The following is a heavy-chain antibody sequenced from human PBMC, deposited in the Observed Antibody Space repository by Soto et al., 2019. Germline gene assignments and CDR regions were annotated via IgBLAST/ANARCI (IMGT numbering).Heavy chain of an antibody. V-gene: IGHV1-18*01. CDR2: ISAYNGNT. CDR1: GYTFTNYG. D-gene: IGHD6-6*01. Sequence: QVPVVQSGTEVKKPGASVKVSCKASGYTFTNYGISWVRQAPGQGLEWMGWISAYNGNTNYAQIFQGRVTLTTDTSTSTAYMELRSLSSDDTAVYYCASGDSSSGLDPWGQGTLVTVSS. CDR3: ASGDSSSGLDP. J-gene: IGHJ5*02.